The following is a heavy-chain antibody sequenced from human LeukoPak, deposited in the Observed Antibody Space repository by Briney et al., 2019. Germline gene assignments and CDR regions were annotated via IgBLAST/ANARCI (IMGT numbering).Heavy chain of an antibody. CDR3: ARDEGGYCGGDCYHTLDDAFDI. D-gene: IGHD2-21*02. Sequence: PGGSLRLSCAASGFTFSSYSMNWVRQAPGKGLEWVSSISSSSSYIYYADSVKGRFTISRDNAKNPLYLQMNSLRAEDTAVYYCARDEGGYCGGDCYHTLDDAFDIWGQGTMVTVSS. CDR2: ISSSSSYI. J-gene: IGHJ3*02. V-gene: IGHV3-21*01. CDR1: GFTFSSYS.